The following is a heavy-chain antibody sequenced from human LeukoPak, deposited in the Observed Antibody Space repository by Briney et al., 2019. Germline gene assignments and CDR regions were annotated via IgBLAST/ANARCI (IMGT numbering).Heavy chain of an antibody. D-gene: IGHD1-1*01. Sequence: GGSLRLSCTASGFTFDNYAMHWVRQAPGKGLEWVSLISWDGNSAYYADSVKGRFTISRDNSKSSLYLQMNSLRAEDTALYYCAKDGPQVEGYYMDVWGKGTTVTVSS. V-gene: IGHV3-43D*03. CDR3: AKDGPQVEGYYMDV. CDR2: ISWDGNSA. CDR1: GFTFDNYA. J-gene: IGHJ6*03.